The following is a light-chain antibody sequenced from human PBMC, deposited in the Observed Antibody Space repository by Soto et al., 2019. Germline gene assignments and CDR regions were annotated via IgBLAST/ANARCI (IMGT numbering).Light chain of an antibody. J-gene: IGLJ2*01. V-gene: IGLV2-14*03. CDR3: TSYTATSTLEV. CDR1: SSDIGGYNY. Sequence: QSVLTQPASVSGSTGQSITISCTGASSDIGGYNYVSWYQQHPGKAPKLIIFDVTYRPSGVSNRFSGSKSGNTASLTISGLQAEDEADYYCTSYTATSTLEVFGGGTKLTVL. CDR2: DVT.